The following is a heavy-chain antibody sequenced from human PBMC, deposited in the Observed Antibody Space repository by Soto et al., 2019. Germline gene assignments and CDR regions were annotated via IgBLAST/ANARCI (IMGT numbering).Heavy chain of an antibody. J-gene: IGHJ4*02. CDR2: INAGNGDT. CDR3: ARDPGTGAALRAYHFDY. V-gene: IGHV1-3*01. CDR1: RYSFTPYG. Sequence: ASVKVSYQACRYSFTPYGLHRVRQAPGQRLEGMGWINAGNGDTKYSEKFQGRVTITSDTSANTAYMELSSLRSEDTSVYYCARDPGTGAALRAYHFDYWGQGTLVTVSS. D-gene: IGHD1-1*01.